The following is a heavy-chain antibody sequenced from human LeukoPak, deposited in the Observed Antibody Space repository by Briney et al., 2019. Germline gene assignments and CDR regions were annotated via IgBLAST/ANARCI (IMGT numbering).Heavy chain of an antibody. Sequence: GGSLRLSCAASGFTFSDYYMSWIRQAQGKGLEWVSAIRGSGGSTYYTDSVKGRFTISRDNSKNTVSLQMHSLRAEDTAIYYCVFYYYDSSGYYGWGQGTLVTVSS. CDR1: GFTFSDYY. D-gene: IGHD3-22*01. J-gene: IGHJ4*02. CDR3: VFYYYDSSGYYG. V-gene: IGHV3-23*01. CDR2: IRGSGGST.